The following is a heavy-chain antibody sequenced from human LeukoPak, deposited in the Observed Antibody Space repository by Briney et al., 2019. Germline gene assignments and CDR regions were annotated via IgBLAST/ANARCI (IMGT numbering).Heavy chain of an antibody. CDR3: VKWTGYGMN. V-gene: IGHV3-23*01. Sequence: PGGSLRLSCAASGFTFSSQSMTWVRQAPGKGLEWVSGISGSGDNTYYGDSVKGRFTIPRDNSKSTMYLQMNSLRVEDTAVYYCVKWTGYGMNWGQGTLVTVSS. D-gene: IGHD3/OR15-3a*01. CDR1: GFTFSSQS. CDR2: ISGSGDNT. J-gene: IGHJ4*02.